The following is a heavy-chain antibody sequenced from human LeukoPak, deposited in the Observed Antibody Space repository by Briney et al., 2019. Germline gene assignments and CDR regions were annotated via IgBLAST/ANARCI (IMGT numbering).Heavy chain of an antibody. Sequence: PGGSLILSFAASGFTLDDYAMAWVRQAPGKVVGLVSGIRWKSGIIADVDSVKGRFTISRDNGKNSLYLQMNSLRAEDTGLYYCAKDKSRIFVAAAYFDYWGQGTLVTV. D-gene: IGHD6-13*01. CDR1: GFTLDDYA. CDR2: IRWKSGII. J-gene: IGHJ4*02. V-gene: IGHV3-9*01. CDR3: AKDKSRIFVAAAYFDY.